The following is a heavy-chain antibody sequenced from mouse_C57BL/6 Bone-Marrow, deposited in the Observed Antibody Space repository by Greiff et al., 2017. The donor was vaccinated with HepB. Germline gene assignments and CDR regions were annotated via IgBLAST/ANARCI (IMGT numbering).Heavy chain of an antibody. CDR3: ASYYGSSCFAY. CDR2: IYPGDGDT. CDR1: GYAFSSSW. Sequence: VQLVESGPELVKPGASVKISCKASGYAFSSSWMNWVKQRPGKGLEWIGRIYPGDGDTNYNGKFKGKATLTADKSSSTAYLQLSSLTSEDSAVYFCASYYGSSCFAYWGQGTLVTVSA. J-gene: IGHJ3*01. D-gene: IGHD1-1*01. V-gene: IGHV1-82*01.